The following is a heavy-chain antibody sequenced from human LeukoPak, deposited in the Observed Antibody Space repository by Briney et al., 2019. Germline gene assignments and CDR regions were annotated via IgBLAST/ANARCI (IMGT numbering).Heavy chain of an antibody. J-gene: IGHJ4*02. Sequence: PGRSLRLSCAASGFIFSSYDMHWVCQAPGKGLEWVAVVSYDGRKTYYADSVKGRFTISRDNSKNTLYLQMNSLRAEDTAVYYCAKAVRSGYFESPGYWGQGTLVTVSS. CDR2: VSYDGRKT. CDR1: GFIFSSYD. D-gene: IGHD5-12*01. CDR3: AKAVRSGYFESPGY. V-gene: IGHV3-30*18.